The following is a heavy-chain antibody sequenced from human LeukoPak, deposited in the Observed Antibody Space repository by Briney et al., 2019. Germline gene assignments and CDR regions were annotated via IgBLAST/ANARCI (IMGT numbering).Heavy chain of an antibody. J-gene: IGHJ4*02. CDR1: GGSISGSSYY. Sequence: SETLSLTCTVSGGSISGSSYYWGWSRQPPGKGREWIMSIYYSGSTNYNPSLKSRVTISVDTSKNQFSLKLSSVTAADTAVYYCARDLDSSSWYRVFDYWGQGTLVTVSS. D-gene: IGHD6-13*01. V-gene: IGHV4-39*07. CDR3: ARDLDSSSWYRVFDY. CDR2: IYYSGST.